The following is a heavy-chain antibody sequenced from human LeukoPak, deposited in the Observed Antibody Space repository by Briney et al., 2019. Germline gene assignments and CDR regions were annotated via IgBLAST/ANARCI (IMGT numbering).Heavy chain of an antibody. V-gene: IGHV4-39*01. CDR3: ARLRTPPTYYYDSSGYRGAFDI. CDR1: GGSISSSSYY. D-gene: IGHD3-22*01. CDR2: IYYSGST. Sequence: SETLSLTCTVSGGSISSSSYYWGWIRQPPGKGLEWIGSIYYSGSTYYNPSLKSRVTISVDTSKNQSSLKLSSVTAADTAVYYCARLRTPPTYYYDSSGYRGAFDIWGQGTVVTVSS. J-gene: IGHJ3*02.